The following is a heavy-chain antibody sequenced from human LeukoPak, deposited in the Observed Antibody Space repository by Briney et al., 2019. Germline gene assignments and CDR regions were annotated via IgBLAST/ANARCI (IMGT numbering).Heavy chain of an antibody. CDR2: ISWNSGSI. CDR1: GFTFDDYA. V-gene: IGHV3-9*01. Sequence: GGSLRLSCAASGFTFDDYAMHWVRQAPGKGLEWVSGISWNSGSIGYADSVKGRFTISRDNSKSTLYLQMNSLRAEDTAVYYCAKDVYSSGQNYMDVWGKGTTVTISS. J-gene: IGHJ6*03. D-gene: IGHD6-19*01. CDR3: AKDVYSSGQNYMDV.